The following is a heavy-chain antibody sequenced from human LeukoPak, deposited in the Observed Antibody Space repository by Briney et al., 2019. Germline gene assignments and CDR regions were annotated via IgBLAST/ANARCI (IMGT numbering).Heavy chain of an antibody. CDR2: INSDGSST. CDR1: GFTFSSYW. Sequence: GGSLRLSCAASGFTFSSYWMHWVRQAPGKGLVWVSRINSDGSSTSYADSVKGRFTISRDNAKNTLYLQMNSLRAEDTAVYYCARERGYSYGYLDYWGQGTLVTVSS. D-gene: IGHD5-18*01. CDR3: ARERGYSYGYLDY. J-gene: IGHJ4*02. V-gene: IGHV3-74*01.